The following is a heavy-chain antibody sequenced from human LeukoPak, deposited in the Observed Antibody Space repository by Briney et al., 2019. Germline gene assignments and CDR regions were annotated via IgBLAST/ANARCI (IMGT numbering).Heavy chain of an antibody. Sequence: PSETLSLTCTVSGGSISSYYWSWIRQPPGKGLEGIGYIYYSGSTNYNPSLKSGVTISVDTSKTQFSLKLSSVTAADTAVYYCARPIVGATSSGGLFYYGMDVWGQGTTVTVSS. V-gene: IGHV4-59*08. CDR3: ARPIVGATSSGGLFYYGMDV. CDR1: GGSISSYY. D-gene: IGHD1-26*01. J-gene: IGHJ6*02. CDR2: IYYSGST.